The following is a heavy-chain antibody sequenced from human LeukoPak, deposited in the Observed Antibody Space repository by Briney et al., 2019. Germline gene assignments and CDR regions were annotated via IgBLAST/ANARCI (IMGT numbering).Heavy chain of an antibody. V-gene: IGHV1-2*07. D-gene: IGHD1-1*01. J-gene: IGHJ4*02. Sequence: ASVKVSCKASGYTFTGFYLHWVRPAPGQGLEWMGWINPNSGGTHYAHNFQGRVTMTSDTSISTAYMEVTSLRSDDTAIFYCAKRQLGSYELGYWRQGTLVTVSS. CDR1: GYTFTGFY. CDR3: AKRQLGSYELGY. CDR2: INPNSGGT.